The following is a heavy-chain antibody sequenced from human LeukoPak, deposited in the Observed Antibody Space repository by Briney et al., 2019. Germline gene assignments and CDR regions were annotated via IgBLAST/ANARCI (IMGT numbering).Heavy chain of an antibody. Sequence: SAKVSCKASGYTFTSYGISWVRQAPGQGLEWMGGIIPIFGTANYAQKFQGRVTITTDESTSTAYMELSSLRSEDTAVYYCAYSSSSPYNWFDPWGQGTLVTVSS. D-gene: IGHD6-6*01. CDR1: GYTFTSYG. V-gene: IGHV1-69*05. J-gene: IGHJ5*02. CDR2: IIPIFGTA. CDR3: AYSSSSPYNWFDP.